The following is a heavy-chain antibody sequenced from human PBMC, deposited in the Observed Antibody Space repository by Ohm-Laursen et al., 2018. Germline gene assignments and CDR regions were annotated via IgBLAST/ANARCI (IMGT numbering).Heavy chain of an antibody. J-gene: IGHJ6*02. V-gene: IGHV3-9*01. CDR2: ISWNSGSI. CDR3: AKDSLGGDFWSGYYYYYGMDV. D-gene: IGHD3-3*01. Sequence: SLRLSCAASGFTFDDYAMHWVRQAPGKGLEWVSGISWNSGSIGYADSVKGRFTISRDNAKNFLYLQMNSLRAEDTALYYCAKDSLGGDFWSGYYYYYGMDVWGQGTTVTVSS. CDR1: GFTFDDYA.